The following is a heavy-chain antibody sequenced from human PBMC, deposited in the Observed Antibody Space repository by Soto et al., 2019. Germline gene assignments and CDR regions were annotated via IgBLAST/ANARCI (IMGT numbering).Heavy chain of an antibody. CDR1: GYTFTSYA. V-gene: IGHV1-3*01. J-gene: IGHJ6*03. Sequence: ASVKVSCNASGYTFTSYAMHWVRQAPGQRLEWMGWISAYNGNTKYAQKLQGRVTMTRDTSTSTAYMELRSLRSDDTAVYYCARGGVVPAAVYYYYYMDVCGKGTTVTVSS. CDR2: ISAYNGNT. D-gene: IGHD2-2*01. CDR3: ARGGVVPAAVYYYYYMDV.